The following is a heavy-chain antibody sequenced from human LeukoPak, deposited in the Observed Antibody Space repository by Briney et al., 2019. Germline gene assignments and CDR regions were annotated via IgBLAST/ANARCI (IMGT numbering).Heavy chain of an antibody. CDR1: GGSISSYY. CDR2: IYYSGST. D-gene: IGHD2-2*01. CDR3: ARDARPPQGYCSSTSCLNWFDP. Sequence: KTSETLSLTCTASGGSISSYYWSWIRQPPGKGLEWIGYIYYSGSTDYNPSLKSRVTISVDTSKNQFSLKLSSVTAADTAVYYCARDARPPQGYCSSTSCLNWFDPWGQGTLVTVSS. J-gene: IGHJ5*02. V-gene: IGHV4-59*01.